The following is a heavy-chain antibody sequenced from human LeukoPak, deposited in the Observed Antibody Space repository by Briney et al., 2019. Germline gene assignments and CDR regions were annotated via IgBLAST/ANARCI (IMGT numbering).Heavy chain of an antibody. CDR1: GGTFSSYA. CDR3: ARDPPGGRYGMDV. D-gene: IGHD3-16*01. V-gene: IGHV1-69*01. CDR2: IIPIFGTA. J-gene: IGHJ6*04. Sequence: SVKVSCKASGGTFSSYAISWVRQAPGQGLEWMGGIIPIFGTANYAQKFQGRVKITADESTSTAYMELSSLRSEDTAVYYCARDPPGGRYGMDVWGKGTTVTVSS.